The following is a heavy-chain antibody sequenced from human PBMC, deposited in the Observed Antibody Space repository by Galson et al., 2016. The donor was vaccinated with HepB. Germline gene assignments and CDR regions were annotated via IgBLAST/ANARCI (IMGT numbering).Heavy chain of an antibody. CDR3: ARGGLVGSNWRYYFDY. CDR1: GGAFSGYY. V-gene: IGHV4-34*01. D-gene: IGHD6-13*01. J-gene: IGHJ4*02. Sequence: SETLSLTCAVYGGAFSGYYWNWIRQTPGKGLEWIGEIELGGSTNHNPSLKRRVAFSVDTTKKQIFLWLRSVTAADTAVYYCARGGLVGSNWRYYFDYWGQGVLVTVSS. CDR2: IELGGST.